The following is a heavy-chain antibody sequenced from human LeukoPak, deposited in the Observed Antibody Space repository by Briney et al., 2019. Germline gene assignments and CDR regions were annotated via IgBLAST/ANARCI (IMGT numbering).Heavy chain of an antibody. D-gene: IGHD1-26*01. CDR3: ARLSGSYADYAFDI. J-gene: IGHJ3*02. Sequence: GGSLRLSCAASGFTFSSYWMSWVRQAPGKGLEWVANIKQDGSEKYYVGSVKGRFTISRDNAKNSLYLQMNSLRARDTAVYYCARLSGSYADYAFDIWGQGTMVTVSS. CDR2: IKQDGSEK. V-gene: IGHV3-7*01. CDR1: GFTFSSYW.